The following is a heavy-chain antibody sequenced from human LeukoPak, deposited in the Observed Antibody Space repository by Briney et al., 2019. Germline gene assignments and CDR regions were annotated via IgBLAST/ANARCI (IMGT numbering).Heavy chain of an antibody. J-gene: IGHJ6*02. CDR1: GFTVSSNY. Sequence: GGSLRLSCAASGFTVSSNYMSWVRQAPGKGLEWVSVIYSGGSTYYADSVKGRFTISRDNSKNTLYLQMNSLRAEDTAVYYCARGTEAVAVYYYGMDVWGQGTTVTVSS. CDR3: ARGTEAVAVYYYGMDV. CDR2: IYSGGST. D-gene: IGHD6-19*01. V-gene: IGHV3-66*01.